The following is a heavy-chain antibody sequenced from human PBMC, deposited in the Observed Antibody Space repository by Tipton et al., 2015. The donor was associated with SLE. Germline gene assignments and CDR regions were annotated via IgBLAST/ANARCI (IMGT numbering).Heavy chain of an antibody. V-gene: IGHV5-51*01. CDR2: IHPPDSNT. CDR3: ARQGCSGVSCHTIDF. Sequence: VQLVQSGAEVKKPGESLKISCKGSGYNFAGSWIAWVRQMPGKGLECVGIIHPPDSNTRYSPSFQGQVTISVDKSINTAYLQWSSLKASDTAMYWCARQGCSGVSCHTIDFWGQGTLVTVSS. CDR1: GYNFAGSW. J-gene: IGHJ4*02. D-gene: IGHD2-15*01.